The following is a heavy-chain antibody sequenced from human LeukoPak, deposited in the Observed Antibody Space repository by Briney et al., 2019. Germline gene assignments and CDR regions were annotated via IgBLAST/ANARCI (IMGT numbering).Heavy chain of an antibody. Sequence: ASVKVSCKASGYTFTSYYMHWVRQAPGQGLEWMGIINPSGGSTSYAQKFQGRVTITRNTSISTAYMELSSLRSEDTAVYYCARGTGEQWLVYYYYYYMDVWGKGTTVTVSS. CDR3: ARGTGEQWLVYYYYYYMDV. J-gene: IGHJ6*03. CDR2: INPSGGST. CDR1: GYTFTSYY. D-gene: IGHD6-19*01. V-gene: IGHV1-46*01.